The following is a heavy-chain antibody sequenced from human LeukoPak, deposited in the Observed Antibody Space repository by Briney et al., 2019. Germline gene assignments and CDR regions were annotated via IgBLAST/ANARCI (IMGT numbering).Heavy chain of an antibody. Sequence: AASVKVSCKASGGTFSNYAISWVRQAPGQGLEWLGGIIPVFGTAEYAQKFQGRVTITTDGSTTTAYMELISLRFEDTAVYYCLRRQAHRGRHRAFDPWGQGTLVTVAS. J-gene: IGHJ5*02. CDR3: LRRQAHRGRHRAFDP. D-gene: IGHD6-25*01. V-gene: IGHV1-69*05. CDR1: GGTFSNYA. CDR2: IIPVFGTA.